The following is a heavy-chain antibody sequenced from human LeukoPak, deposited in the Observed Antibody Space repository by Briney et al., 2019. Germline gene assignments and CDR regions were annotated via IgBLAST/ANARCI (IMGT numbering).Heavy chain of an antibody. V-gene: IGHV3-30*18. Sequence: GGSLRLSCAASGFTFSSYGKPWVRQAPGKGLEWVAVISYDGSNKYYADSVKGRFTISRDNSKNTLYLQMNSLRAEDTAVYYCAKGLGRLSPIDYWGQGTLVTVSS. CDR2: ISYDGSNK. D-gene: IGHD6-25*01. CDR3: AKGLGRLSPIDY. CDR1: GFTFSSYG. J-gene: IGHJ4*02.